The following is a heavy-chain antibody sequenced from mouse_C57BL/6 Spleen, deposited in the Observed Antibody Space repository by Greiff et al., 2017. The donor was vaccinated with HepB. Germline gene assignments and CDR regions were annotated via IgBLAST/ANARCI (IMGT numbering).Heavy chain of an antibody. V-gene: IGHV5-4*01. Sequence: EVMLVESGGGLVKPGGSLKLSCAASGFTFSSYAMSWVRQTPEKRLEWVATISDGGSYTYYPDNVKGRFTISRDNAKNNLYLQMSHLKSEDTAMYYCARENYDAFDYWGQGTTLTVSS. CDR2: ISDGGSYT. D-gene: IGHD2-4*01. CDR1: GFTFSSYA. CDR3: ARENYDAFDY. J-gene: IGHJ2*01.